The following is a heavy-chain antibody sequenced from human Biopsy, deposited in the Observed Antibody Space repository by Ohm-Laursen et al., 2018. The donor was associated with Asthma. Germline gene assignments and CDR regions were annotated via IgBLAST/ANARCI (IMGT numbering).Heavy chain of an antibody. Sequence: GSSVKVSCKISGYCLTDLSMHWVRQAPGQGLEWMGGHDHVEGGTVNARRFQGRVTMTEDTSTDTAYMELSSLSSDDTAVYYCASDFPKDYVRYNFQFWGQGTLVTVSS. CDR3: ASDFPKDYVRYNFQF. D-gene: IGHD4-17*01. CDR1: GYCLTDLS. J-gene: IGHJ4*02. V-gene: IGHV1-24*01. CDR2: HDHVEGGT.